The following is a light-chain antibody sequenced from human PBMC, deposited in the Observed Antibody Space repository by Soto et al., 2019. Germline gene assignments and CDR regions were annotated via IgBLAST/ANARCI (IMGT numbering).Light chain of an antibody. J-gene: IGKJ4*01. CDR3: QQYNKWPLT. V-gene: IGKV3-15*01. Sequence: EIVMMQSPATLSVSPGERATLSCRASQSVSSNLAWYQQKPGQAPRLLIYHASTRATGIPARFSGSGSGTEFTLTISSRQTDDVAVYYCQQYNKWPLTVGGGTKVEIK. CDR2: HAS. CDR1: QSVSSN.